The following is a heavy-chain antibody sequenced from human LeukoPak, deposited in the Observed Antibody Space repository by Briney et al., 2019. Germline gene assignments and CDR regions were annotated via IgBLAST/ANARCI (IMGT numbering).Heavy chain of an antibody. CDR2: MNPNSGNT. J-gene: IGHJ6*03. Sequence: ASVKVSCKASGDTFTSYDINWVRQATGQGLEWMGWMNPNSGNTGYAQKFQGRVTMTRNTSLSTAYMELSRLRSEDTAVYYCARVNYDYVWGSYPSLTYYYYYMDVWGKGTTVTVSS. CDR3: ARVNYDYVWGSYPSLTYYYYYMDV. D-gene: IGHD3-16*02. V-gene: IGHV1-8*01. CDR1: GDTFTSYD.